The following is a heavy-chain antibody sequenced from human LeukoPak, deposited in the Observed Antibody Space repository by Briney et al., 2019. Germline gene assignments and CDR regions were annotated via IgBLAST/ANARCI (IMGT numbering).Heavy chain of an antibody. J-gene: IGHJ4*02. Sequence: SVKVSCKASGGTFSSYAISWVRQAPGQGLEWMGGIIPIFGTANYAQKFQGRVTITADKSTSTAYMELSSLRSEDTAVYYCARDGRAVAGEGIFDYWGQGTLVTVSS. CDR1: GGTFSSYA. CDR2: IIPIFGTA. V-gene: IGHV1-69*06. CDR3: ARDGRAVAGEGIFDY. D-gene: IGHD6-19*01.